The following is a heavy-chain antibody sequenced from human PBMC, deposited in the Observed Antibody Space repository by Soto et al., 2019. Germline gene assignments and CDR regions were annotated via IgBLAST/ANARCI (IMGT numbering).Heavy chain of an antibody. CDR1: GFTFSNSW. CDR2: INADGSSI. Sequence: PGGSLRLSCAASGFTFSNSWMHWVRQAPGQGLVWLSHINADGSSIRYADSVRGRLTISRDNAKNTLFLQMSSLTAEDTAVYFCPRDRLNNAYNTFFDYWGQGTLVTVSS. J-gene: IGHJ4*02. CDR3: PRDRLNNAYNTFFDY. D-gene: IGHD1-1*01. V-gene: IGHV3-74*01.